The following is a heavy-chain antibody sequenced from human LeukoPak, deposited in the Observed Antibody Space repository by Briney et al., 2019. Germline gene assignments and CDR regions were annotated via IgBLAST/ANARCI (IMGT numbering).Heavy chain of an antibody. CDR1: GFTFSDYY. Sequence: PGGSLRLSCAASGFTFSDYYMSWIRQAPGKGLEWVSYISSSGSTIYYADSVKGRFTIPRDNAKNSLYLQMNSLRAEDTAVYYCARDCYDYVWGSYRYTGFDYWGQGTLVTVSS. CDR2: ISSSGSTI. CDR3: ARDCYDYVWGSYRYTGFDY. V-gene: IGHV3-11*01. D-gene: IGHD3-16*02. J-gene: IGHJ4*02.